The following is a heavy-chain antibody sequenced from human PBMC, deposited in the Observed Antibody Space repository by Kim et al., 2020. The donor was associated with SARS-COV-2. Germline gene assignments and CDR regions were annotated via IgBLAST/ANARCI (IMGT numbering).Heavy chain of an antibody. Sequence: GGSLRLSCAASGFTFDDYAMHWVRQAPGKGLEWVSGISWNSGSIGYADSVKGRFTISRDNAKNSLYLQMNSLRAEDTALYYCAKSPYYYDSSGQNFDYWG. D-gene: IGHD3-22*01. CDR3: AKSPYYYDSSGQNFDY. V-gene: IGHV3-9*01. CDR2: ISWNSGSI. J-gene: IGHJ4*01. CDR1: GFTFDDYA.